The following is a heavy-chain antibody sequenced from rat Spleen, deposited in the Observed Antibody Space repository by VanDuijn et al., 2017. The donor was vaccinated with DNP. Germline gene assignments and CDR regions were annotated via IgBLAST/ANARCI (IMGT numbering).Heavy chain of an antibody. CDR2: IIYDGSST. J-gene: IGHJ4*01. CDR3: ATLREAMDA. CDR1: GFTFSDYA. D-gene: IGHD1-11*01. V-gene: IGHV5S10*01. Sequence: EVQLVESGGGLVQPGNSLKLSCAASGFTFSDYAMAWVRQSPKKGLEWVATIIYDGSSTYYRDSVKGRFTISRDNAKSTLYLQMDSLRSEDTATYYCATLREAMDAWGQGTSVTVSS.